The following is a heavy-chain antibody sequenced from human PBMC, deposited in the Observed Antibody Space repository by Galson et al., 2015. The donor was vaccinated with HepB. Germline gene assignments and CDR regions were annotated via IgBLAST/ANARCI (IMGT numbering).Heavy chain of an antibody. CDR2: IYYSGST. Sequence: LSLTCTVSGGSISSSSYYWGWIRQPPGKGLEWIGSIYYSGSTYYNPSLKSRVTISVDTSKNQFSLKLSSVTAADTAVYYCARKYTVAGTSWFDPWGQGTLVTVSS. CDR1: GGSISSSSYY. V-gene: IGHV4-39*01. CDR3: ARKYTVAGTSWFDP. D-gene: IGHD6-19*01. J-gene: IGHJ5*02.